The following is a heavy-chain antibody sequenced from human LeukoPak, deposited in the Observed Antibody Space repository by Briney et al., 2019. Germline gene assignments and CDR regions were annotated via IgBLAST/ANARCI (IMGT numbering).Heavy chain of an antibody. CDR3: ASTYYYDSSGYAFDI. Sequence: GESLKISCQGSGYSFTSYWIGWVRQMPGKGLEWMGIIYPGDSDTRYSPSFQGQVTISADKSISTAYLQWSSLKASDTAMYYCASTYYYDSSGYAFDIWGQGTMVTVSS. V-gene: IGHV5-51*01. CDR2: IYPGDSDT. D-gene: IGHD3-22*01. CDR1: GYSFTSYW. J-gene: IGHJ3*02.